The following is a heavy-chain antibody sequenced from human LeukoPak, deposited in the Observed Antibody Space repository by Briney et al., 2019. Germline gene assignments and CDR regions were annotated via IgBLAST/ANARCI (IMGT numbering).Heavy chain of an antibody. Sequence: SVKVSCKASGGTFSSYAISWVRQAPGQGLEWMGRIIPIFGTANYAQKFQGRVTITTDESTRTAYMELSSLRSEDTAVCYCARELGGNGFQHWGQGTLVTVSS. J-gene: IGHJ1*01. CDR3: ARELGGNGFQH. D-gene: IGHD4-23*01. CDR2: IIPIFGTA. V-gene: IGHV1-69*05. CDR1: GGTFSSYA.